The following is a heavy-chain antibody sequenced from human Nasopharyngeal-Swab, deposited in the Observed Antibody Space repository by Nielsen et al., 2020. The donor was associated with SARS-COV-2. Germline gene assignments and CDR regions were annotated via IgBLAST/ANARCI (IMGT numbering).Heavy chain of an antibody. CDR3: ARDRGIQLWDWGYFDL. Sequence: GESLKISCAASGFTFSNYWMSWVRQVPGKGLEWVATMKQDGNEKWYVDSVKGRFTISRDNAKNSLFLRMISLRAEDTAVYYCARDRGIQLWDWGYFDLWGRGTLVTVSS. D-gene: IGHD5-18*01. CDR1: GFTFSNYW. J-gene: IGHJ2*01. V-gene: IGHV3-7*01. CDR2: MKQDGNEK.